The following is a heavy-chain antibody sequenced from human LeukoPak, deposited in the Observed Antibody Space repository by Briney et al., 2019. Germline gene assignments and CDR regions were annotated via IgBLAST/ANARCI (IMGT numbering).Heavy chain of an antibody. CDR3: ARDRLPPLGAFDI. CDR1: GFTVSSNF. CDR2: IYSGGNT. D-gene: IGHD3-16*01. Sequence: PGGSLRLSCAASGFTVSSNFMSWVRQAPGKGLEWVSVIYSGGNTNYADYVKGRFTISRDNSKNTLYLQMNSLRAEDTAVYHCARDRLPPLGAFDIWGQGTMVTVSS. J-gene: IGHJ3*02. V-gene: IGHV3-66*01.